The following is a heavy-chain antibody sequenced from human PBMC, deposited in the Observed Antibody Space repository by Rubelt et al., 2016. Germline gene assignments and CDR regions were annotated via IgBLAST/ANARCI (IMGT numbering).Heavy chain of an antibody. CDR2: ISSSSSYI. Sequence: EVQLVESGGHLEQPGGSLRLSCAASGFTFSSYSMNWVRQAPGKGLEWVSSISSSSSYIYYADSVKGRFTISRDNAKNSPYLQMNSLRAEETAVYYCARGQKRTTMLLFDYWGQGTLVTVSS. CDR1: GFTFSSYS. CDR3: ARGQKRTTMLLFDY. V-gene: IGHV3-21*01. D-gene: IGHD4-17*01. J-gene: IGHJ4*02.